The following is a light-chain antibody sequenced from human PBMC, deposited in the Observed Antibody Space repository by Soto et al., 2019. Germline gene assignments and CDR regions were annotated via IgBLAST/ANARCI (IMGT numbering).Light chain of an antibody. J-gene: IGKJ2*01. Sequence: EIVMTQSPATLSVSPGERATLSCMASQSVSSNLAWYQQKPGQAPRLLIYGASTRATGIPARFSGSRSGTEFTLTISSLQSEDFAVYYCQQYNNWPYTFGQGTKLEIK. CDR3: QQYNNWPYT. CDR2: GAS. V-gene: IGKV3-15*01. CDR1: QSVSSN.